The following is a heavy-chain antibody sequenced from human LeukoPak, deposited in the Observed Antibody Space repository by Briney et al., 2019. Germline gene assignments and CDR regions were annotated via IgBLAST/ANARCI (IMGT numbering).Heavy chain of an antibody. CDR2: ISSSSSYI. J-gene: IGHJ4*02. CDR3: ARFQFVAGDFDY. CDR1: GFTFSSYS. V-gene: IGHV3-21*01. Sequence: GGSLRLSCAASGFTFSSYSMNWVRQAPGKGLEWVSSISSSSSYIYYADSVKGRFTISRDNAKNSLYLQMNSLRAEDTAVYYCARFQFVAGDFDYWGQGTLVTVSS. D-gene: IGHD6-19*01.